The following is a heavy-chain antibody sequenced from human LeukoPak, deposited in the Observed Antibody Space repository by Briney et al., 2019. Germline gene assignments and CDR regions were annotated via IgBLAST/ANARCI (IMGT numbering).Heavy chain of an antibody. J-gene: IGHJ4*02. Sequence: PGGSLRLSCAASGFTFSSYSMNWVRQAPGKGLEWVSYISSSSSTIYYADSVKGRFTTSRDNAKNSLYLQMNSLRAEDTAVYYCARDPQWLVRVWYFDYWGQGTLVTVSS. V-gene: IGHV3-48*01. CDR2: ISSSSSTI. CDR1: GFTFSSYS. D-gene: IGHD6-19*01. CDR3: ARDPQWLVRVWYFDY.